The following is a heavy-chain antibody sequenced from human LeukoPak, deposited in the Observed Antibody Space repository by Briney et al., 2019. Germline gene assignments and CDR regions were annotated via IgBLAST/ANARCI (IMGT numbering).Heavy chain of an antibody. V-gene: IGHV3-48*01. D-gene: IGHD5-12*01. CDR2: ISSSSSTI. J-gene: IGHJ4*02. CDR1: GFTFSSYS. CDR3: ARDREWLRFDY. Sequence: PGGSLRLSCAASGFTFSSYSMNWVRQAPGKGLEWVSYISSSSSTIYYADSVKGRFTISRDNAKNSLYLQMNSLRAEDTAVYYCARDREWLRFDYWGQGTLVTVSS.